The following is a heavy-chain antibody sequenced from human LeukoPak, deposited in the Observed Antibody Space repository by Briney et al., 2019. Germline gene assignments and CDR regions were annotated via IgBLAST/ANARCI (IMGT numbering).Heavy chain of an antibody. V-gene: IGHV2-5*02. J-gene: IGHJ4*02. CDR3: AHRVGAPGYFDY. CDR1: GFSLNTHGVG. Sequence: SGPTLVKPTQTLTLTCTFSGFSLNTHGVGVGWIRQPPGKALEWLALIYWDDDKRHSPSLKSRLTITKDTSKNQVVLTMTNMDPVDTATYYCAHRVGAPGYFDYWGQGTLVTVSS. CDR2: IYWDDDK. D-gene: IGHD1-26*01.